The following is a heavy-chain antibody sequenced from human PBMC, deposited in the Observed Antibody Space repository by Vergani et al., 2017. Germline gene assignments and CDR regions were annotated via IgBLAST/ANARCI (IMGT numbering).Heavy chain of an antibody. V-gene: IGHV3-30*03. CDR3: ALTSPMIVVAKTSPLDY. CDR1: GFTFSSYG. J-gene: IGHJ4*02. D-gene: IGHD3-22*01. CDR2: ISYDGSNK. Sequence: QVQLVESGGGVVQPGRSLRLSCAASGFTFSSYGMHWVRQAPGKGLEWVAVISYDGSNKYYADSVKGRFTISIDNSKNTLYLQMTSLRAEDTAVYYCALTSPMIVVAKTSPLDYWGQGTLVAVSS.